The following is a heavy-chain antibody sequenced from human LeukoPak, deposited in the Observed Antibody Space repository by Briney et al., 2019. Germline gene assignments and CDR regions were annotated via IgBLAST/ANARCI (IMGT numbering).Heavy chain of an antibody. CDR3: AKRYNWNDYYFDY. V-gene: IGHV3-74*01. D-gene: IGHD1-20*01. J-gene: IGHJ4*02. Sequence: GGSLRLSCAASGFXFSSYWIHWVRQAPGKGLVWVSRINSDGRSTSYADSVKGRFTISRDNSENTLYLQMNSLRAEDTAVYYCAKRYNWNDYYFDYWGQGTLVTVSS. CDR2: INSDGRST. CDR1: GFXFSSYW.